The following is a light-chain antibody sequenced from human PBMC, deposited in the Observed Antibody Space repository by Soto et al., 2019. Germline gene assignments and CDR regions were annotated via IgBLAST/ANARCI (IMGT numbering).Light chain of an antibody. J-gene: IGKJ2*01. Sequence: EIVLTQSPATLSLSPGERATLSCRASQSVSSNLAWYQQKPGQAPRLLIYGASTRATGIPARFSGSGSGTEFTLTIRSLQSEDFAVYNCQQYNNWPGYTFGQGTKLEIK. CDR1: QSVSSN. V-gene: IGKV3-15*01. CDR2: GAS. CDR3: QQYNNWPGYT.